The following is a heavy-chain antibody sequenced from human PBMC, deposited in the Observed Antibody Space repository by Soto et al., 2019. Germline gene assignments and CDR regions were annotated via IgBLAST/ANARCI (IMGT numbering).Heavy chain of an antibody. J-gene: IGHJ5*02. CDR2: MNPNSGNT. V-gene: IGHV1-8*01. CDR3: ASERTRGFDP. CDR1: VYTFTSYD. Sequence: QVQLVQSGAEVKKPGASVKVSCKASVYTFTSYDINWVRQATGQGLEWMGWMNPNSGNTAYAQKFLGRVTMTRNTSISTAYMELSSLRSEDTSVYYCASERTRGFDPWGQGTMVTVSS.